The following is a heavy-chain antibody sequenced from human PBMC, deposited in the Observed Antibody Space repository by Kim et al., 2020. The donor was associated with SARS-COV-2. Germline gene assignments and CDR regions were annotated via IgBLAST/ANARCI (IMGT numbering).Heavy chain of an antibody. D-gene: IGHD2-21*02. V-gene: IGHV3-23*01. CDR2: ISGSGGST. CDR3: AKDSLAYCGGDCYSGYP. CDR1: GFTFSSYA. J-gene: IGHJ5*02. Sequence: GGSLRLSCAASGFTFSSYAMSWVRQAPGKGLEWVSAISGSGGSTYYADSVKGRFTISRDNSKNMLYLQMNSLRAEDTAVYYCAKDSLAYCGGDCYSGYPWGQGTLVTVSS.